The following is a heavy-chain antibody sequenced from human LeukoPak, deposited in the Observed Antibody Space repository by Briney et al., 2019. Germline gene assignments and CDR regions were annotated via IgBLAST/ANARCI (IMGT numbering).Heavy chain of an antibody. D-gene: IGHD3-3*01. V-gene: IGHV1-69*13. Sequence: SVKVSCKASGGTFSSYAISWVRQAPGQGLEWMGGIIPIFGTANYAQKFQGRVTITADESTSTAYMELSSLRSEDTAVYYCARKGAYDYDFWSGYYQALDYWGQGTLVTVSS. CDR3: ARKGAYDYDFWSGYYQALDY. J-gene: IGHJ4*02. CDR1: GGTFSSYA. CDR2: IIPIFGTA.